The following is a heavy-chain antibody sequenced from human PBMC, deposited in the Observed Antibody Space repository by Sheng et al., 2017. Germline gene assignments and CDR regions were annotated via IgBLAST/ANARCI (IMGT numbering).Heavy chain of an antibody. CDR2: VDTAAGT. D-gene: IGHD3-10*01. J-gene: IGHJ4*02. CDR1: GLSLRNYD. V-gene: IGHV3-13*01. CDR3: AREGRTRGYGSLDI. Sequence: EVQLVESGGGLVQPGGSLRLSCAVSGLSLRNYDIHWVRQATGKGLEWISGVDTAAGTHYSDSVKGRFTVSRENARNLVYLQMNNLRDDDTAVYYCAREGRTRGYGSLDIWGRGTLVTVSS.